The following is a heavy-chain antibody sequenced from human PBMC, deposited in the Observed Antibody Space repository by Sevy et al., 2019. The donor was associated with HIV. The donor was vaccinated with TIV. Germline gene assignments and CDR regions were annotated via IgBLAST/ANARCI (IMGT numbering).Heavy chain of an antibody. Sequence: GGSLRLSCAASGFNFDYYAMHWVRQVPGKGLEWVSLISWDGDSTYYADSVKGRFTISRDNSNNSLYLQMNSLRPEDTALYYCAKLWARNCGTDCDFDYWGQGTLVTVSS. CDR3: AKLWARNCGTDCDFDY. J-gene: IGHJ4*02. D-gene: IGHD2-21*02. V-gene: IGHV3-43*01. CDR2: ISWDGDST. CDR1: GFNFDYYA.